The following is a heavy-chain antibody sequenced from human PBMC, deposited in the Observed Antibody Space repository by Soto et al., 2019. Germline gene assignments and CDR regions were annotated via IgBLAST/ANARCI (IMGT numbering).Heavy chain of an antibody. J-gene: IGHJ6*02. D-gene: IGHD1-26*01. CDR3: ARRSKSGSYPGYYYYGMDV. Sequence: PGESLKISCKGSGYSFTSYWISWVRQMPGKGLEWMGRIDPSDSYTNYSPSFQGHVTISADKSISTAYLQWSSLKASDTAMYYCARRSKSGSYPGYYYYGMDVWGQGTTVTVS. CDR1: GYSFTSYW. V-gene: IGHV5-10-1*01. CDR2: IDPSDSYT.